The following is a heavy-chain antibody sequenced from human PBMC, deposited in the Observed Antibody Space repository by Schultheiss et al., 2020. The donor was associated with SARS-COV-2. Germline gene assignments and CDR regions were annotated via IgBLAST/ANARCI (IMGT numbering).Heavy chain of an antibody. D-gene: IGHD2-2*01. CDR2: INHSGST. V-gene: IGHV4-34*01. Sequence: SQTLSLTCAVYGGSFSGYYWRWIRQPPGKGLEWIGEINHSGSTNYNPSLKSRVTISVDTSKNQFSLKLSSVTAADTAVYYCARTPCSSASCYRRHYYGMDVCGQGTTVTVSS. CDR3: ARTPCSSASCYRRHYYGMDV. J-gene: IGHJ6*02. CDR1: GGSFSGYY.